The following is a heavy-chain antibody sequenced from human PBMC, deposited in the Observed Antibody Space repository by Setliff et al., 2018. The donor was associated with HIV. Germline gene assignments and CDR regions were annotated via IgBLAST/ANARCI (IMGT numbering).Heavy chain of an antibody. J-gene: IGHJ4*02. V-gene: IGHV1-46*01. Sequence: ASVKVSCKASGYTFTSYPMHWVRQAPGQGLEWMGVINTSGGSAGYAEKFRGRVTMTRDTSTSTVYMDLRNLRSEDTAVYYCARDPALRTGYYDYWGQGTLVTVSS. D-gene: IGHD1-1*01. CDR2: INTSGGSA. CDR1: GYTFTSYP. CDR3: ARDPALRTGYYDY.